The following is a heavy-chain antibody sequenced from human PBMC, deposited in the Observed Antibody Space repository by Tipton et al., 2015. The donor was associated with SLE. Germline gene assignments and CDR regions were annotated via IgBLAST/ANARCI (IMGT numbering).Heavy chain of an antibody. J-gene: IGHJ6*02. CDR3: AKIPYSSSWYVSDYYYYYGMDV. V-gene: IGHV4-39*07. Sequence: TLSLTCTVSGGSISSSSYYWGWIRQPPGKGLEWIGSIYYIGSTYYNPSLKSRVTISVDTSKNQFSLKLSSVTAADTAVYYCAKIPYSSSWYVSDYYYYYGMDVWGQGTTVTVSS. CDR1: GGSISSSSYY. CDR2: IYYIGST. D-gene: IGHD6-13*01.